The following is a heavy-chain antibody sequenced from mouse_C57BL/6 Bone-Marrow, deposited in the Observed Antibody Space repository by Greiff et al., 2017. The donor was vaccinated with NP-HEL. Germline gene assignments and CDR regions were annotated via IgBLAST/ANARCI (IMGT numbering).Heavy chain of an antibody. D-gene: IGHD1-1*01. Sequence: QVQLKQSGPELVKPGASVKISCKASGYTFTDYYINWVKQRPGQGLEWIGVIFPGGGDTYYNEKFKGKATLTVDTSSSTAYMLLSSLTSEDSAVFFCESVDYYGSSFFDVWGQGTTLTVSS. V-gene: IGHV1-75*01. J-gene: IGHJ2*01. CDR2: IFPGGGDT. CDR1: GYTFTDYY. CDR3: ESVDYYGSSFFDV.